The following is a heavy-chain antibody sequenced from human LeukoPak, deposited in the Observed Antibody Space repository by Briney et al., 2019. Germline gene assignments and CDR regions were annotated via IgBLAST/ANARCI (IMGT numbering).Heavy chain of an antibody. CDR2: ISWNSGSI. Sequence: PGRSLRLSCAASGFTFDDYAMHWVRQAPGKGLEWVSGISWNSGSIGYADSVKGRFTISRDNAKNSLYLQMNSLRAEDTALYYCAKGGAYENYYYGMDVWGQGTTVTVSS. CDR3: AKGGAYENYYYGMDV. D-gene: IGHD3-3*01. J-gene: IGHJ6*02. V-gene: IGHV3-9*01. CDR1: GFTFDDYA.